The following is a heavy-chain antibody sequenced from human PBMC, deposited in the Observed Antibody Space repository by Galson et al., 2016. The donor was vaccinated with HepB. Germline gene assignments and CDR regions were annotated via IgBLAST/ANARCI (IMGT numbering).Heavy chain of an antibody. V-gene: IGHV3-23*01. CDR1: GFTFSTYA. J-gene: IGHJ4*02. CDR3: AKVGRGVYCGGACYLI. D-gene: IGHD2-21*02. Sequence: SLRLSCAASGFTFSTYAMSWVRQAPGKGLEWVSAISGSGGSTSYTGSVKGRFTISRDNSKNTLYLQMNSLRAEDTAVYYCAKVGRGVYCGGACYLIWGQGALVTVSS. CDR2: ISGSGGST.